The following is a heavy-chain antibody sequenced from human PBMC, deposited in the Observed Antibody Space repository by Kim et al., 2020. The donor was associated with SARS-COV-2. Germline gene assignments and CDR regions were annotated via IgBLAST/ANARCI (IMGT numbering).Heavy chain of an antibody. Sequence: GGSLRLSCAASGFTFSSYWMHWVRQAPGKGMVWVSRINSDGSSTSYADSVKGRFTISRDNAKNTLYLQMNSLRAEDTAVYYCARGRVYGDYLEFYWYSDLWGRGTLVTVSS. CDR1: GFTFSSYW. D-gene: IGHD4-17*01. CDR2: INSDGSST. CDR3: ARGRVYGDYLEFYWYSDL. V-gene: IGHV3-74*01. J-gene: IGHJ2*01.